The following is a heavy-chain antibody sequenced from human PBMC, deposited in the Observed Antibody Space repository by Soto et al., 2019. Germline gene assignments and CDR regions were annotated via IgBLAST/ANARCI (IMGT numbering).Heavy chain of an antibody. D-gene: IGHD3-10*01. Sequence: DVQLLESGGALVQPGGSLRLSCITSGFTFSSYWIHWVRQTPGKGLVWVSRINTDGSITNYADSVKGRFTISRDNAESTVYLQMNSLRVDDTAVYYCARAGSYRFDYWGQGTLVTVSS. J-gene: IGHJ4*02. CDR1: GFTFSSYW. CDR3: ARAGSYRFDY. V-gene: IGHV3-74*01. CDR2: INTDGSIT.